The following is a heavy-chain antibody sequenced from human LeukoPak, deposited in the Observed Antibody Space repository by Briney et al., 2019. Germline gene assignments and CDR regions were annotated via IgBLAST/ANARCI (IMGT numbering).Heavy chain of an antibody. CDR1: GFTVSSNY. Sequence: GGSLRLSCAASGFTVSSNYMSWVRQAPGKGLEWVSVIYSGGSTYYADSVKGRFTISRDNSKNTLYLQMNSLRAEDTAVYYCARGPGIAVAGTIYNWFDPWGQGTLVTASS. J-gene: IGHJ5*02. CDR2: IYSGGST. D-gene: IGHD6-19*01. V-gene: IGHV3-53*01. CDR3: ARGPGIAVAGTIYNWFDP.